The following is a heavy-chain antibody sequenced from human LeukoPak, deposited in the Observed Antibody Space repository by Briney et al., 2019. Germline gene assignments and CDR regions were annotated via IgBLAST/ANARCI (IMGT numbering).Heavy chain of an antibody. J-gene: IGHJ4*02. CDR2: IYYSGST. Sequence: SETLSLTCTVSGDSISGHYWSWIRQPPGTGLEWIGYIYYSGSTDYNPYLKSRVTISVDTSKNQFSLKLSSVTAADTAVYYCARTYHYGSGSYFLFDFWGQGTLVTVSS. V-gene: IGHV4-59*11. CDR1: GDSISGHY. D-gene: IGHD3-10*01. CDR3: ARTYHYGSGSYFLFDF.